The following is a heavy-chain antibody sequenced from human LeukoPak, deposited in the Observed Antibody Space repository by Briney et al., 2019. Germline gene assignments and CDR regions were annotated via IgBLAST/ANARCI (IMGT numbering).Heavy chain of an antibody. J-gene: IGHJ3*02. D-gene: IGHD1-26*01. CDR2: IIPIFGIA. CDR1: GGTFISYA. Sequence: SVKVSCKASGGTFISYAFSGVGQAPGQGLEWMGRIIPIFGIANYAQKFQGRVTITAEKSTSTAYMELSSLRSEDTAVYYCARGRVGAIEAFDIWGQGTMVTVSS. CDR3: ARGRVGAIEAFDI. V-gene: IGHV1-69*04.